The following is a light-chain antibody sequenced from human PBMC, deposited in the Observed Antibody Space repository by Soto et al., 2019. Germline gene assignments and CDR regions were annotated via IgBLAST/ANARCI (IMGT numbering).Light chain of an antibody. CDR3: SSYRGSSALGA. CDR2: DVT. CDR1: SSDVGGYNY. V-gene: IGLV2-14*01. J-gene: IGLJ1*01. Sequence: QSALAQPASVSGSPGQSITISCTGTSSDVGGYNYVSWYQQHPGKAPKLMIYDVTNRPSGVSDRFSGSKSGNTASLTISGLQAEDEADYYCSSYRGSSALGAFGAGTKVTV.